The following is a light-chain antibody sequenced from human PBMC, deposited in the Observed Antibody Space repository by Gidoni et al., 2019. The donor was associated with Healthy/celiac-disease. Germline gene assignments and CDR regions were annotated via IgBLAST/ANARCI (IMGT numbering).Light chain of an antibody. CDR1: QSISSY. CDR3: QQSYSTPFT. J-gene: IGKJ3*01. V-gene: IGKV1-39*01. CDR2: AAS. Sequence: DIQMTQYPSSMSASVGARGTITCRASQSISSYLNWYQQKPGKAPKLLIYAASSLQSGVPSRFSGSGSGTDFTLTISSLQPEDFATYYCQQSYSTPFTFGPGTKVDIK.